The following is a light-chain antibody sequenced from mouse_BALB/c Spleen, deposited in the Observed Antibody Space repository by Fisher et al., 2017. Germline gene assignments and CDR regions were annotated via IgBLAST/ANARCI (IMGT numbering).Light chain of an antibody. CDR1: SSVSSSY. Sequence: DIVITQSTAIMSASPGERVTMTCRASSSVSSSYLHWYQQKSGTSPKRWIYSTSNLASGVPARFSGSGSGTSYSLTISRMEAEDAATYYCQQRSSYPPITFGAGTKLELK. CDR2: STS. J-gene: IGKJ5*01. CDR3: QQRSSYPPIT. V-gene: IGKV4-57-1*01.